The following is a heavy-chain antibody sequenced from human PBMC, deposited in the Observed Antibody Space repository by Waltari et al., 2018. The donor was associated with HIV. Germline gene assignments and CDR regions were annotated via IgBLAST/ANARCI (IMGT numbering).Heavy chain of an antibody. J-gene: IGHJ4*02. Sequence: EVQLVQSGGGLVQPGGSRRLSCAASGFSFSRYWMHWFRQIPGQGLVWVSRINPDGNTINYADSVRGRFTISRDYAKNTLYLQMNSLRDEDTAMYYCVKDMFGEYDYWGQGTLVTVSS. CDR3: VKDMFGEYDY. CDR1: GFSFSRYW. D-gene: IGHD3-10*02. CDR2: INPDGNTI. V-gene: IGHV3-74*01.